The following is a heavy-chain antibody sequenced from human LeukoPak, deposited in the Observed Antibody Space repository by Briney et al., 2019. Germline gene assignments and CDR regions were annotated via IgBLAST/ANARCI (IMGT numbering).Heavy chain of an antibody. D-gene: IGHD2-15*01. CDR2: MNPNSGNT. Sequence: ASVKVSCKASGYTFTSYAMHWVRQAPGQRLEWMGWMNPNSGNTGYAQKFQGRVTMTRNTSISTAYMELSSLRSEDTAVYYCARTLGYCSGGSCYSEFDPWGQGTLVTVSS. V-gene: IGHV1-8*02. J-gene: IGHJ5*02. CDR1: GYTFTSYA. CDR3: ARTLGYCSGGSCYSEFDP.